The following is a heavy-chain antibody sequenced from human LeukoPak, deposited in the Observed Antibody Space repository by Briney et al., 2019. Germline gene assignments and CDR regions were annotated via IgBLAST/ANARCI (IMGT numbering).Heavy chain of an antibody. CDR3: SRFYSSGWASGAFDI. V-gene: IGHV3-49*04. J-gene: IGHJ3*02. CDR2: IRNKANGGTT. D-gene: IGHD3-22*01. Sequence: PGGSLRLSCTTSGFTFSDYAVSWVRPAPGKGLEWIGFIRNKANGGTTEYAASVKGRFTISRDDSKTIAHLQMSSLKTEDTAVYYCSRFYSSGWASGAFDIWGQGTMVTVSS. CDR1: GFTFSDYA.